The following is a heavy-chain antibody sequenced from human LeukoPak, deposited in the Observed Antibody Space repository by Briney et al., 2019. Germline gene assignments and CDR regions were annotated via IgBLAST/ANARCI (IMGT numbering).Heavy chain of an antibody. CDR2: ISYDGRRK. D-gene: IGHD3-10*01. V-gene: IGHV3-30*03. Sequence: GGSLRLSCAASGFSFSKYGMHWVRQVPGKGLEWVALISYDGRRKYYADSMKGRFTISRDNSKNTLYLQMNSLRAEDTAVYYCARVLSGRGSLYSYYYYMDVWGKGTTVTISS. CDR1: GFSFSKYG. J-gene: IGHJ6*03. CDR3: ARVLSGRGSLYSYYYYMDV.